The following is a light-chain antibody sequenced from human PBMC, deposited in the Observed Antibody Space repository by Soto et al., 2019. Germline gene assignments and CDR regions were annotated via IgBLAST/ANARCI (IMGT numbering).Light chain of an antibody. Sequence: SVPIQPAAVSGSPGESITISCAGSSRDAGGFKYVFWYQQHPGKAPNLMLYEFTIRPSGVSNRFSGSKSGNAASLTISGLQAEDEADYYCNAYTTSGTLYVFGTGTKVTGL. V-gene: IGLV2-14*01. CDR2: EFT. J-gene: IGLJ1*01. CDR1: SRDAGGFKY. CDR3: NAYTTSGTLYV.